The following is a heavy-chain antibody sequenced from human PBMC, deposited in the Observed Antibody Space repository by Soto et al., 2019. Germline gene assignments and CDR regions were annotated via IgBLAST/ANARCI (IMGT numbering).Heavy chain of an antibody. CDR3: ARDEVGATGGYYYYKDV. Sequence: GGSLRLSCAASGFTFSSYWMSWVRQAPGKGLEWVANIKQDGSEKYYVDSVKGRFTISRDNAKNSLYLQMNSLSAEDTAVYYCARDEVGATGGYYYYKDVWGKGTTVTVS. CDR1: GFTFSSYW. D-gene: IGHD1-26*01. CDR2: IKQDGSEK. V-gene: IGHV3-7*01. J-gene: IGHJ6*03.